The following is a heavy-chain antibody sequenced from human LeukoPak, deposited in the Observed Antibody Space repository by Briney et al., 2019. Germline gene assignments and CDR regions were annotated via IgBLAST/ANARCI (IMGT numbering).Heavy chain of an antibody. CDR1: GFTFGNYA. J-gene: IGHJ4*02. Sequence: PGGSLRLSCEASGFTFGNYALNWVRQAPGKGLEWVSSISAGGGSAYYADSVRGRFTISRDNAKNSLYLQMNSLRAEDTAVYYCARVIGGSSGCFDYWGQGTLVTVSS. V-gene: IGHV3-23*01. D-gene: IGHD3-22*01. CDR2: ISAGGGSA. CDR3: ARVIGGSSGCFDY.